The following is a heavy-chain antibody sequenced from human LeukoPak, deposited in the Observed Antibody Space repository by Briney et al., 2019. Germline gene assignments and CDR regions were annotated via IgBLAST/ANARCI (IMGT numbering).Heavy chain of an antibody. CDR1: GFAVSVNY. D-gene: IGHD6-13*01. Sequence: PGGSLRLSCAASGFAVSVNYMTWVRLAPGKGLEWVSLLHSDGTTYYAESVKGRFTISTDNSKNTLYLQMSSLRVEDTALYYCAGRRKEAAAFDDWGQGTLVTVSS. V-gene: IGHV3-66*01. CDR2: LHSDGTT. CDR3: AGRRKEAAAFDD. J-gene: IGHJ4*02.